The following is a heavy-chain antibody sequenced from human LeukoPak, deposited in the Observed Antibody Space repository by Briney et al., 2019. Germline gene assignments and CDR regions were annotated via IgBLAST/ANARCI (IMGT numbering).Heavy chain of an antibody. D-gene: IGHD3-10*01. J-gene: IGHJ5*02. Sequence: SETLSLTCAVYGGSFSGYYWSWIRQPPGKGLEWIGEINHSGSTNYNPSLKSRVTISVGTSKNQVSLKVSSVTAADTAVYYCARVWFGDQIDPWGQGTLVTVSS. V-gene: IGHV4-34*01. CDR1: GGSFSGYY. CDR3: ARVWFGDQIDP. CDR2: INHSGST.